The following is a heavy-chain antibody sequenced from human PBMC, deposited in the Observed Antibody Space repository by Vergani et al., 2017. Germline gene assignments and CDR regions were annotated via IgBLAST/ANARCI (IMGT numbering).Heavy chain of an antibody. J-gene: IGHJ6*04. CDR2: TWYEGNNN. CDR1: SFKLGDYG. V-gene: IGHV3-33*06. D-gene: IGHD1-1*01. CDR3: AKEFCGTGNCYGWNHLEV. Sequence: QVQLVESGGGVVQPGRSLRLSCTPSSFKLGDYGMHWVRQAPGRGLEWVSMTWYEGNNNYYSDSVKGRFTISRDNGQSYLYLDMDNLRVEDTAVYFCAKEFCGTGNCYGWNHLEVWGEGTSVTVSS.